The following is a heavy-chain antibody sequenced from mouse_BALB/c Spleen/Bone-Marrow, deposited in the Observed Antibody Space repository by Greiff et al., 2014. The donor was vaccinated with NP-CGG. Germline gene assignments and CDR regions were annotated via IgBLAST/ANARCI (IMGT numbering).Heavy chain of an antibody. CDR1: RFSLTSYG. D-gene: IGHD1-1*01. CDR3: AREGRGYYGSSGAAMDY. Sequence: QVQLKESGPGLVAPSQSLSISCTVSRFSLTSYGVHWVRQPPGQGLEWLGAIWAGGSTNYNSALMSRLTISKDNSKSQVFLKMNSLQTDDTAMYYCAREGRGYYGSSGAAMDYWGQGTKVTVSS. J-gene: IGHJ4*01. CDR2: IWAGGST. V-gene: IGHV2-9*02.